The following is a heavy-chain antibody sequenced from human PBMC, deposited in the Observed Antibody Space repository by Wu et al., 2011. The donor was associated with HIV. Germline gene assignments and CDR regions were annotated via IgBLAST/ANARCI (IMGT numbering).Heavy chain of an antibody. J-gene: IGHJ6*03. D-gene: IGHD2-15*01. V-gene: IGHV1-46*01. CDR1: GYTFTSYY. CDR2: INPSGGRT. Sequence: QVQLVQSGAEVKKPGASVKVSCKASGYTFTSYYMHWVRQAPGQGLEWMGIINPSGGRTTYAQKFQGRVTLTRDTSTSTVYMEMRSLRSEDTAVYYCARSGEAAEYYYYYMNVWGKGTTVTISS. CDR3: ARSGEAAEYYYYYMNV.